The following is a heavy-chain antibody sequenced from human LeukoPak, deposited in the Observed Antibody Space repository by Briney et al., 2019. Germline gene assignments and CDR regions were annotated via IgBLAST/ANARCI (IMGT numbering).Heavy chain of an antibody. J-gene: IGHJ6*02. CDR1: GFTFIRYA. V-gene: IGHV3-23*01. Sequence: GESLRLSCAASGFTFIRYAMTWVRQAPGKGLEWVSSISGSGGSTYHADSVRGRFTISRDNSRNTLYLQMNSLRAEDTALYYCARLSGMDVWGQGTTVTVSS. CDR3: ARLSGMDV. CDR2: ISGSGGST.